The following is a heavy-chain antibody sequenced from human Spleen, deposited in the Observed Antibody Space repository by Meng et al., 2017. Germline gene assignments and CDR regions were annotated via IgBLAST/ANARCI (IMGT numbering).Heavy chain of an antibody. Sequence: QVAPQQGGVGLLKPSETLSLPCFVSGGSFSDYYWSWIRQPPGKGLEWIGEINHSGSTNYNPSLESRATISVDTSQNNLSLKLSSVTAADSAVYYCARGPTTMAHDFNYWGQGTLVTVSS. CDR2: INHSGST. D-gene: IGHD4-11*01. V-gene: IGHV4-34*01. CDR1: GGSFSDYY. CDR3: ARGPTTMAHDFNY. J-gene: IGHJ4*02.